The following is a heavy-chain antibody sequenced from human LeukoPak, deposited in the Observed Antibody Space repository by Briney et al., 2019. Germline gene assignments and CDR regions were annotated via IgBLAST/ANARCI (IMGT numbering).Heavy chain of an antibody. CDR1: GFTFSSYG. V-gene: IGHV3-30*18. J-gene: IGHJ6*02. D-gene: IGHD2-2*01. CDR3: AKDRVVPAAMHYYYYYGMDV. Sequence: PGRSLRLSCAASGFTFSSYGMHWVRQAPGKGLEWVAVISYDGSNKYYADSVKGRFTISRDNSKNTLYLQMNSLRAEDTAVYYRAKDRVVPAAMHYYYYYGMDVWGQGTTVTVSS. CDR2: ISYDGSNK.